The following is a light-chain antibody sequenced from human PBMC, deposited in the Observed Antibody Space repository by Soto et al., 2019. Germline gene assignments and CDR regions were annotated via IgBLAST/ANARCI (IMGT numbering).Light chain of an antibody. CDR1: SSDVGGYNH. J-gene: IGLJ1*01. CDR2: DDS. CDR3: SAYTSNSHYV. V-gene: IGLV2-14*03. Sequence: QSDLTQPASVSGSPGQSITIPCTGTSSDVGGYNHVSWYHHHPGKAPKLLIYDDSHRPSGVSNRFSGSKSGNTASLTISGLQAEDEADYYCSAYTSNSHYVFGTGTKVTVL.